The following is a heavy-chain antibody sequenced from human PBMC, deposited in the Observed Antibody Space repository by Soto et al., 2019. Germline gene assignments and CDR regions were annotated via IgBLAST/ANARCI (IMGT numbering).Heavy chain of an antibody. CDR1: GGSISSYY. V-gene: IGHV4-59*01. J-gene: IGHJ4*02. D-gene: IGHD3-22*01. CDR2: ISYSGST. Sequence: SETLSLTCTVSGGSISSYYWSWIRQPPGKGLEWIGYISYSGSTNYNPSLKSRVTISVDTSKNQFSLKLSSVTAADTAVYYCAREDSSGYKFFDCWGQGTLVTVSS. CDR3: AREDSSGYKFFDC.